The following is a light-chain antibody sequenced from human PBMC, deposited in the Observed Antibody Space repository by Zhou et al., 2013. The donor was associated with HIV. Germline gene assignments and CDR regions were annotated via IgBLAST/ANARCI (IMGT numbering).Light chain of an antibody. Sequence: EVVMTQSPDTLSVSPGERATLSCRASQSVSSSYLAWYQQKPGQAPRLLIYGASSRATGIPDRFSGSGSGTDFTLTISRLEPEDFAVYYCQQYGSSPRFTFGPGTKVDIK. CDR3: QQYGSSPRFT. J-gene: IGKJ3*01. V-gene: IGKV3-20*01. CDR2: GAS. CDR1: QSVSSSY.